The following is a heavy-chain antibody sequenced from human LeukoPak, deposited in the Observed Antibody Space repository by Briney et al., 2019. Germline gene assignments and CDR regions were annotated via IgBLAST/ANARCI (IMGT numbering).Heavy chain of an antibody. D-gene: IGHD2-15*01. J-gene: IGHJ3*02. CDR1: GFTFSNSW. CDR2: ISGSGGST. Sequence: PGGSLRLSCAASGFTFSNSWMSWVRQAPGKGLEWVSAISGSGGSTYYADSVKGRFTISRDNSKNTLYLQMNSLRAEDAAVYYCAKDGVSIVVVVAATDAFDIWGQGTMVTVSS. V-gene: IGHV3-23*01. CDR3: AKDGVSIVVVVAATDAFDI.